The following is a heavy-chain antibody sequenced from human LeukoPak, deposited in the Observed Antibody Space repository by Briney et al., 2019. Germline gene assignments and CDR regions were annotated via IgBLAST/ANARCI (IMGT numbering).Heavy chain of an antibody. D-gene: IGHD3-3*01. CDR1: GFTFSNAW. J-gene: IGHJ5*02. V-gene: IGHV3-30*18. CDR3: AKTGGLRSHPLDP. CDR2: VSYVGRYE. Sequence: GGSLRLSCAASGFTFSNAWMSWVRQAPGKGLEWVAVVSYVGRYEYYADSVKGRFTISRDNTKNTLYLQMNSLRVEDTAIYYCAKTGGLRSHPLDPWGQGTLVTVSS.